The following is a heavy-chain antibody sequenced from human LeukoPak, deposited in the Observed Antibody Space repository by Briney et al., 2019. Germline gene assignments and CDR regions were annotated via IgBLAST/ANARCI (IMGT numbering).Heavy chain of an antibody. Sequence: GGSLRLSCAAPGFTVSSNYMSWVRQAPGKGLKWVSVIYTNGNTYYADSVKGRFTISRDSSKNTLYLQMNSLRADDTAVYYCARGSDPRMGYYFHSWGQGTLVTVSS. J-gene: IGHJ4*02. CDR2: IYTNGNT. V-gene: IGHV3-53*01. CDR1: GFTVSSNY. D-gene: IGHD1-26*01. CDR3: ARGSDPRMGYYFHS.